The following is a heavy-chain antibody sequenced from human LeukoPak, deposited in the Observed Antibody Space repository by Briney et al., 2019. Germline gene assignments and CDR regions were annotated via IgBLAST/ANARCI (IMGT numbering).Heavy chain of an antibody. CDR1: GGSISSGSYY. CDR3: AKYVDTVSSWFDP. J-gene: IGHJ5*02. CDR2: IYTSGST. V-gene: IGHV4-61*02. Sequence: SETLSLTCTVSGGSISSGSYYWSWIRQPAGKGLEWIGRIYTSGSTNYNPSLKGRVTISVDTSKNQFSLKLSSVTAADTAVYYCAKYVDTVSSWFDPWGQGTLVTVSS. D-gene: IGHD5-18*01.